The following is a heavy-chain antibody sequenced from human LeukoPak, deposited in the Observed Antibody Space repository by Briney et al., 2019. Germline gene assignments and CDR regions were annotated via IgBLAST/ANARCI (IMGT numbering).Heavy chain of an antibody. V-gene: IGHV3-30*02. D-gene: IGHD6-19*01. CDR2: IESDGSKE. Sequence: GGSLRLSCAASGFSFASYDIHWVRQARGKGLEWVTFIESDGSKEHYADSVKGRFTISRDNSENTVYVQMKSLRPEDTAVYYCAKEGSGWYYLDYWGQGTVVTV. CDR3: AKEGSGWYYLDY. CDR1: GFSFASYD. J-gene: IGHJ4*02.